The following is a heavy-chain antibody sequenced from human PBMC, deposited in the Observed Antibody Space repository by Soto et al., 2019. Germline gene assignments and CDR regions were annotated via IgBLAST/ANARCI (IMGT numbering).Heavy chain of an antibody. Sequence: EVQLLESGGGLAQPGGSLRVSCAASGFPFRSYAMSWVRQAPGKGLEWVSAISGGGGTTYNADSVKGRFTISRDNSKNTLYLQMNGLRAEDTAVYYCAKGVTACDIWGQGTMVTVSS. D-gene: IGHD2-21*02. CDR2: ISGGGGTT. J-gene: IGHJ3*02. CDR3: AKGVTACDI. CDR1: GFPFRSYA. V-gene: IGHV3-23*01.